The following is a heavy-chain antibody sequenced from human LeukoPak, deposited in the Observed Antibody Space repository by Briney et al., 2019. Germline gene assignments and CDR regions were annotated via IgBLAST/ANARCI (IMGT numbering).Heavy chain of an antibody. Sequence: SETLSLTCSVFGGSITSHTVIWAWIRQSPERGLEWVGSVSYTGSTYTPPSLKSRVTLSVDTSKNLFSLNVNSVTAADSAVYYCVRVGCASGTCYPPDFWGQGTQVTVSS. V-gene: IGHV4-39*07. CDR2: VSYTGST. D-gene: IGHD1-26*01. CDR3: VRVGCASGTCYPPDF. CDR1: GGSITSHTVI. J-gene: IGHJ4*02.